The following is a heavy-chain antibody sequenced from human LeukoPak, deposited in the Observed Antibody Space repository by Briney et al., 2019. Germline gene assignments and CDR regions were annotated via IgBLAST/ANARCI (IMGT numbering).Heavy chain of an antibody. Sequence: PGGSLRLSCAASGFIFSTYPMSWVRQAPGKGLECVSTISGSGGSTYYADSVKGRFTISRDKSNNTLYLQMNSLGAEDTAVYYCAKNVSPFDYWGQGTLVTVSS. D-gene: IGHD3-10*02. CDR1: GFIFSTYP. V-gene: IGHV3-23*01. CDR2: ISGSGGST. J-gene: IGHJ4*02. CDR3: AKNVSPFDY.